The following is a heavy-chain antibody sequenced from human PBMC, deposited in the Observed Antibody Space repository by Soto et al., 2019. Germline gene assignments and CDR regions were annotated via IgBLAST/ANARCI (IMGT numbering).Heavy chain of an antibody. CDR2: ISGNGGTT. D-gene: IGHD3-10*01. CDR3: AKDRGGFTNGWEFFDS. Sequence: EVVLLEPGGGLVQPGGSLRLSCEVSGFAFSFYSMSWVRQAPGKGLEWVASISGNGGTTYYAASGKGRFTFSRDNSKNTLYLQMNNLRGEDTAVYYCAKDRGGFTNGWEFFDSWGQGTLVTVSS. J-gene: IGHJ4*02. V-gene: IGHV3-23*01. CDR1: GFAFSFYS.